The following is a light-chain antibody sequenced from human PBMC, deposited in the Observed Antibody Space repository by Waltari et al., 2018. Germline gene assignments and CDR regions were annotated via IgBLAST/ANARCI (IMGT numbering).Light chain of an antibody. J-gene: IGLJ3*02. Sequence: SYVLTQPPSVSVAPGQTARLPCGGDNIGTRGVHWYRQKPGQAPVMVVHDNIDRPSGIPERLSGSNSGTTATLTISRVEAGDEADYYCQVWDIYTDHGVFVGGTRLTVL. CDR3: QVWDIYTDHGV. CDR2: DNI. CDR1: NIGTRG. V-gene: IGLV3-21*02.